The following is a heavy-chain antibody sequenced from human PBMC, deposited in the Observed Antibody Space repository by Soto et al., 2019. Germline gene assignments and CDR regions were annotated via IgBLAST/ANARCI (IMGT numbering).Heavy chain of an antibody. J-gene: IGHJ6*01. CDR1: GGSFSGYY. D-gene: IGHD2-2*01. CDR2: INHSGST. CDR3: ARKRFYCSSTSCYYYYYYGMDV. V-gene: IGHV4-34*01. Sequence: PSETLSLTCAVYGGSFSGYYWSWIRQPPGKGLEWIGEINHSGSTNYNPSLKSRVTISVDTSKNQFSLKLSSVTAADTAVYYCARKRFYCSSTSCYYYYYYGMDVWGQGTTVTVSS.